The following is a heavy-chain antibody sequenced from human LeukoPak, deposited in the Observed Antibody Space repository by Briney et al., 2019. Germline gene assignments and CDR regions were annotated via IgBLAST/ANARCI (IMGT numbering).Heavy chain of an antibody. Sequence: GTSLRLSCAASGFTFSSYAMNWVRQAPGKGLXXXXXXSYSGGTTYYADSVKGRFTISRDNSKNTLFLQMNSLRAEDTAVYYCAKDKHRSGGIEWFFDLWGRGTLVTVSS. CDR3: AKDKHRSGGIEWFFDL. CDR1: GFTFSSYA. J-gene: IGHJ2*01. CDR2: XSYSGGTT. D-gene: IGHD3-10*01. V-gene: IGHV3-23*01.